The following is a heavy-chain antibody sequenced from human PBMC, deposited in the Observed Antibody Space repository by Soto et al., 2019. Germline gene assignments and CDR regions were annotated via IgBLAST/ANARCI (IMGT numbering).Heavy chain of an antibody. V-gene: IGHV3-48*01. CDR3: ARVSGYSGYDLFDY. CDR2: ISSSSSII. J-gene: IGHJ4*02. Sequence: EVQLVEWGGGLVQPGGSLRLSCAASGFTFSSYSMNWVRQAPGKGLEWVSYISSSSSIIYYADSVRGRFTISRDNDKNSLYLQMNSLRAEDTAVYYCARVSGYSGYDLFDYWGQGTLVTVSS. CDR1: GFTFSSYS. D-gene: IGHD5-12*01.